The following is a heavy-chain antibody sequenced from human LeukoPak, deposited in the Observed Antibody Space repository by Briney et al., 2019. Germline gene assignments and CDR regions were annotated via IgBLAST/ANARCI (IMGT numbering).Heavy chain of an antibody. CDR3: ARSVGYYGSWFDP. V-gene: IGHV4-28*01. CDR2: IYYSGST. D-gene: IGHD3-10*01. Sequence: SETLSLTCAVSGYSISSRNWWGWIRQPPGKGLEWIGYIYYSGSTNYNPSLKSRVTISVDTSKNQFSLKLSSVTAADTAVYYCARSVGYYGSWFDPWGQGTLVTVSS. J-gene: IGHJ5*02. CDR1: GYSISSRNW.